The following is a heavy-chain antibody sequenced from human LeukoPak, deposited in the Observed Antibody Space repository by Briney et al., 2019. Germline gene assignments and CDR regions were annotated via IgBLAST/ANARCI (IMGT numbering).Heavy chain of an antibody. V-gene: IGHV1-18*04. CDR1: GYTFTSYY. CDR3: ARELWFGELWDY. D-gene: IGHD3-10*01. J-gene: IGHJ4*02. Sequence: GASVKVSCKASGYTFTSYYMHWVRQAPGQGLEWMGWISAYNGNTNYAQKLQGRVTMTTDTSTSTAYMELRSLRSDDTAVYYCARELWFGELWDYWGQGTLVTVSS. CDR2: ISAYNGNT.